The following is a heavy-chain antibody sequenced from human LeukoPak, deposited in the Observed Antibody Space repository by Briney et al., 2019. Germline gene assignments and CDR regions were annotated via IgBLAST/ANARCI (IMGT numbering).Heavy chain of an antibody. CDR1: GFTFRSYW. CDR2: IKEDGSEE. Sequence: PGGSLRLSCAASGFTFRSYWMTWVRQAPGKGLEWVANIKEDGSEEYYADSVKGRFTISRDNAKNSLYLQMNSLRAEDMAVYYCARGRNVACWGQGTLVTVSS. V-gene: IGHV3-7*01. J-gene: IGHJ4*02. CDR3: ARGRNVAC.